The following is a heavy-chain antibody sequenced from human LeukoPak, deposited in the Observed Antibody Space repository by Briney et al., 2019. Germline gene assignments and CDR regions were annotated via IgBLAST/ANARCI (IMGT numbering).Heavy chain of an antibody. Sequence: GGSLRLSCAASGFTFSSYSMNWVRQAPGKGLEWVSYISSSSSTIYYADSVKGRFTTSRDNAKNSLYLQMNSLRAEDTAVYYCARTSYYDILTGYYYFDYWGQGTLVTVSS. CDR3: ARTSYYDILTGYYYFDY. V-gene: IGHV3-48*01. D-gene: IGHD3-9*01. J-gene: IGHJ4*02. CDR2: ISSSSSTI. CDR1: GFTFSSYS.